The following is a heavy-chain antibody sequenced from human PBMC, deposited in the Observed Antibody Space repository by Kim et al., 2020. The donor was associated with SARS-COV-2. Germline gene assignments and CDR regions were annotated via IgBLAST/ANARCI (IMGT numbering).Heavy chain of an antibody. CDR2: ISSRGMTK. Sequence: GGSLRLSCAASGFTFSSYEMNWVRQAPGKGLEWVSYISSRGMTKYYADSVKGRFTISRDNAKNSVYQQMNSLRAEDTAVYYCARTGSGRGNYFDYWGQGILVTVSS. V-gene: IGHV3-48*03. D-gene: IGHD2-15*01. CDR3: ARTGSGRGNYFDY. J-gene: IGHJ4*02. CDR1: GFTFSSYE.